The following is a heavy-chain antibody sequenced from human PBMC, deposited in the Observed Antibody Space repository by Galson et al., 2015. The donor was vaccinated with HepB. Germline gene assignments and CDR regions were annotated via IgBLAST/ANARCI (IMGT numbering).Heavy chain of an antibody. CDR3: ARVGSAYYAAYFDY. V-gene: IGHV3-30*04. D-gene: IGHD1-26*01. J-gene: IGHJ4*02. Sequence: SLRLSCAASGFTFSRYSMHWVRLAPGKGLEWVAVISYDGRKKYFADSVKGRFTISRDKSENTLHLQMNSLRAEDTAMYYCARVGSAYYAAYFDYWVQGILFTVSS. CDR1: GFTFSRYS. CDR2: ISYDGRKK.